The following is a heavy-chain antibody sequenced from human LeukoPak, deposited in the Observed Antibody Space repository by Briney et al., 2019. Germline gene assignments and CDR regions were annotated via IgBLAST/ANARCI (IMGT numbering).Heavy chain of an antibody. CDR1: GYTFTGYY. Sequence: GASVKVSCKASGYTFTGYYMHWVRQAPGQGLEWMGWINPDSGGTNYAQKFQGRVTMTRDTSISTAYMELSRLRSDDTAVYYCARGLPYSSSTEKDDYWGQGTLVTVSS. V-gene: IGHV1-2*02. CDR3: ARGLPYSSSTEKDDY. D-gene: IGHD6-13*01. J-gene: IGHJ4*02. CDR2: INPDSGGT.